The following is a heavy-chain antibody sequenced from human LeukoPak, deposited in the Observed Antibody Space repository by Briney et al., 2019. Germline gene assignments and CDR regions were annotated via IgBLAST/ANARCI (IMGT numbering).Heavy chain of an antibody. CDR2: IYYSGST. CDR1: GGSISTYY. CDR3: ARESEERDYVWGSYRYYYMDV. V-gene: IGHV4-59*01. J-gene: IGHJ6*03. Sequence: SETLSLTCTVSGGSISTYYWSWIRQPPGKGLEWIGYIYYSGSTNYNPSLKSRVTISVDTSKNQFSLKLSSVTAADTAVYYCARESEERDYVWGSYRYYYMDVWGKGTTVTVSS. D-gene: IGHD3-16*02.